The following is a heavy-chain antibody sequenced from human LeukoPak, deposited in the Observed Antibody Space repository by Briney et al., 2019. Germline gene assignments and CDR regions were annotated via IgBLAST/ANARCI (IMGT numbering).Heavy chain of an antibody. D-gene: IGHD3-16*01. CDR1: GYTFMSHG. CDR2: ISGSSSNT. V-gene: IGHV1-18*01. CDR3: ARATGTWGHDGFDI. Sequence: SVKVSCKAYGYTFMSHGISWVRQAPGQGLEWMGWISGSSSNTNYAQRLQGRVTMTTDTSTTTAYMELRSLRSDDTAVYYCARATGTWGHDGFDIWGQGTMVTVSS. J-gene: IGHJ3*02.